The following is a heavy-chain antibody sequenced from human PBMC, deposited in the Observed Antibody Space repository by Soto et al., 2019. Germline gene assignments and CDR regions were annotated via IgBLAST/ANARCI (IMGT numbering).Heavy chain of an antibody. CDR3: VRYGVAATY. Sequence: GASVKVSCKASGYTFTSNNINWVRQATGHGLEWMGYMNPNSGTTGYAQKFQDRITLTRDTSTTTAYMELNSLTSDDTAMYFCVRYGVAATYWGQGTQVTVSS. CDR1: GYTFTSNN. D-gene: IGHD5-18*01. V-gene: IGHV1-8*02. CDR2: MNPNSGTT. J-gene: IGHJ4*02.